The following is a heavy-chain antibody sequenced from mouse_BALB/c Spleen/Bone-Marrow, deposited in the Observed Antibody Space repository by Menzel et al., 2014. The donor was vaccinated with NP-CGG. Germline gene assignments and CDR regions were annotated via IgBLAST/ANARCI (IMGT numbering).Heavy chain of an antibody. J-gene: IGHJ3*01. CDR2: ILPGSDST. CDR1: GYTFSSYW. CDR3: ARDSSDYLAWFAY. D-gene: IGHD3-2*01. V-gene: IGHV1-9*01. Sequence: VHLVESGAELMKPGASVKISCKATGYTFSSYWIEWVKQRPGHGLEWIGEILPGSDSTNYNGNFKGKATFTADTSSNTAYMQLNSLTSEDSAVYFCARDSSDYLAWFAYWGQGTLVTVSA.